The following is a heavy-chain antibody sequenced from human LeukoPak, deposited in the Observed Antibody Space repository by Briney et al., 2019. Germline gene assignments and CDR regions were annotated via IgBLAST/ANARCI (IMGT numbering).Heavy chain of an antibody. CDR1: GGSFSGYY. D-gene: IGHD4-23*01. J-gene: IGHJ4*02. V-gene: IGHV4-34*01. CDR2: INHSGST. Sequence: LETLSLTCAVYGGSFSGYYWSWIRQPPGKGLEWIGEINHSGSTNYNPSLKSRVTISVDTSKNQFSLKLSSVTAADTAVYYCARPGSNYGGNSGYPLLWGQGTLVTVSS. CDR3: ARPGSNYGGNSGYPLL.